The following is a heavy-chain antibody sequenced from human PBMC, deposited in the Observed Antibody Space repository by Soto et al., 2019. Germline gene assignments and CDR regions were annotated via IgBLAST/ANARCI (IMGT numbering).Heavy chain of an antibody. D-gene: IGHD3-3*01. V-gene: IGHV3-23*01. CDR2: ISGSGGST. CDR3: AKCEREAKVLRFLEWSQPPLVLSYYMDV. CDR1: GFTFSRYA. J-gene: IGHJ6*03. Sequence: GGSLSLSCAASGFTFSRYAMSGVRQAPGKGLEWVSAISGSGGSTYYADSVKGRFTISRDNSKNTLYLQMNSLRAEDTAVYYCAKCEREAKVLRFLEWSQPPLVLSYYMDVWGKGTTVTVSS.